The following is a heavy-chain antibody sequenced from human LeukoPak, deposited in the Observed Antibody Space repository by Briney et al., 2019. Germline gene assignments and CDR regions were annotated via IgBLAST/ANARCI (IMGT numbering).Heavy chain of an antibody. Sequence: SVKVSFKASGGTFSSYAISWVRQAPGQGLEWMGGIKPILGIANYAQKFQGRVTITADKSTSTAYMELSSLRSEDTAVYYCARGDITMVRGVTAVYYYGMDVWGQGTTVTVSS. CDR3: ARGDITMVRGVTAVYYYGMDV. V-gene: IGHV1-69*10. D-gene: IGHD3-10*01. J-gene: IGHJ6*02. CDR1: GGTFSSYA. CDR2: IKPILGIA.